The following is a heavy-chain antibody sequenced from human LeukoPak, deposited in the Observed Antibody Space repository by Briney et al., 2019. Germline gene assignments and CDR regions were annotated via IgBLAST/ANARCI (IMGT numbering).Heavy chain of an antibody. D-gene: IGHD5-24*01. Sequence: PSETLPLTCTVSGGSISSGGYYWSWIRQHPGKGLEWIGYIYYRGSTYYNPSLKSRVTISVDTSKNQFSLKLSSVTAADTAVYYCARVMEMATIRSFDYWGQGTLVTVSS. J-gene: IGHJ4*02. CDR2: IYYRGST. V-gene: IGHV4-31*03. CDR1: GGSISSGGYY. CDR3: ARVMEMATIRSFDY.